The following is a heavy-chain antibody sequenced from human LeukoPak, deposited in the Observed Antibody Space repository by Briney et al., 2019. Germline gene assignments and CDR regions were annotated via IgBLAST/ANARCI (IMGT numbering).Heavy chain of an antibody. V-gene: IGHV4-59*02. J-gene: IGHJ4*02. Sequence: SETLSLTCTVSGVSVIGSYWSWVRQPPGKGLEYIGFIHHSGDTKYNPSLKSRVTMSVDTSKSQFSLRLSCVTAADSAVYYCARHNGVSYLDYWAQGTLVTVSS. CDR1: GVSVIGSY. D-gene: IGHD2-8*01. CDR3: ARHNGVSYLDY. CDR2: IHHSGDT.